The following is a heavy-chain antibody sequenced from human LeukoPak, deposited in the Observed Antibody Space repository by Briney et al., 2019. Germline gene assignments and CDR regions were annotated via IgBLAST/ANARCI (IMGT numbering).Heavy chain of an antibody. D-gene: IGHD5-18*01. V-gene: IGHV1-18*01. CDR3: AMKKLVVDTAMVSWFDP. J-gene: IGHJ5*02. CDR2: ISAYNSNT. Sequence: ASVKVSCKASGYTFTSYGISWVRQAPGQGLEWMGWISAYNSNTNYAQKLQGRVTMTTDTSASTAYMELRSLRSDDTAVYYCAMKKLVVDTAMVSWFDPWGQGTLVTVSS. CDR1: GYTFTSYG.